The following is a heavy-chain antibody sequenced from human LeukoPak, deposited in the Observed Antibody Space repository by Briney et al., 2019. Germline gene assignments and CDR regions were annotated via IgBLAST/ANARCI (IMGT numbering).Heavy chain of an antibody. Sequence: PGRSLRLSCAASGFTFSSYAMHWVRQAPGKGLEWVAVISYDGSNKYYADSVKGRFTISRDNSKNTLYLQMNSLRAEDTAVYYCARGPHYYDSSGYYYRLLDYWGQETLVTVSS. CDR3: ARGPHYYDSSGYYYRLLDY. D-gene: IGHD3-22*01. J-gene: IGHJ4*02. CDR1: GFTFSSYA. CDR2: ISYDGSNK. V-gene: IGHV3-30-3*01.